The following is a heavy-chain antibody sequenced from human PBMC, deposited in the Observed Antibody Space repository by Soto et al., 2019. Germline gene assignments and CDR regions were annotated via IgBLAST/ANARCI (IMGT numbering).Heavy chain of an antibody. CDR2: IKSKTDGGTT. CDR1: GFTFSNAW. Sequence: PGGSLRLSCAASGFTFSNAWMNWVRQAPGKGLEWVGRIKSKTDGGTTDYAAPVKGRFTISRDDSKNTLYLQMNSLKTEDTAVYYCTTGGGRYGSGSYSSPNYYYYGMDVWGQGTTVTVSS. V-gene: IGHV3-15*07. CDR3: TTGGGRYGSGSYSSPNYYYYGMDV. D-gene: IGHD3-10*01. J-gene: IGHJ6*02.